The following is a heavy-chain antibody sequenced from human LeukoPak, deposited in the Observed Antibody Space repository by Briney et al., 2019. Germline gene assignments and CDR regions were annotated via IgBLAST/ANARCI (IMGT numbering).Heavy chain of an antibody. D-gene: IGHD3-3*01. CDR2: INPSGGST. Sequence: ASVKVSCKASGYTFTSYYMHWVRQAPGQGLEWMGIINPSGGSTGYAQKFQGRVTMTRDTSTSTVYMELSSLRSEDTAVYYCARAISIFGVVIPPGYWGQGTLVTVSS. V-gene: IGHV1-46*01. J-gene: IGHJ4*02. CDR1: GYTFTSYY. CDR3: ARAISIFGVVIPPGY.